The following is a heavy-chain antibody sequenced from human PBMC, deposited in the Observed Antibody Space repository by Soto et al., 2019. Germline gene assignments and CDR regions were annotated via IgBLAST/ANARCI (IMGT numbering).Heavy chain of an antibody. Sequence: GASVKVSCKASGYIFINYYIHWVRQAPGQGLEWIGIINPNGGSTNYAQKFRGRVTMTRDTSTSTAYMDLSSLRSDDTAVYYCARSRNQYCSSTSCYGFSYNRFDPWGQGTLVTVSS. CDR1: GYIFINYY. D-gene: IGHD2-2*01. CDR2: INPNGGST. V-gene: IGHV1-46*01. CDR3: ARSRNQYCSSTSCYGFSYNRFDP. J-gene: IGHJ5*02.